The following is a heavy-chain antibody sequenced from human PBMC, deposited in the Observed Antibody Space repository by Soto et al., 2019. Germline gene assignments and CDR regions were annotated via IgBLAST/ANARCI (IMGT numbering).Heavy chain of an antibody. V-gene: IGHV3-33*01. D-gene: IGHD3-16*01. CDR3: AREEGGIGFDY. Sequence: QVQLVESGGGVVQPGRSLRLSCAASGFTFSSYGMHWVRQAPGKGLEWVAVIWYDGSNKYYADSVKGRFTISRDNSKNTLYLQMNSLRAEDTAVYYCAREEGGIGFDYWGQGTLVTVSS. CDR2: IWYDGSNK. CDR1: GFTFSSYG. J-gene: IGHJ4*02.